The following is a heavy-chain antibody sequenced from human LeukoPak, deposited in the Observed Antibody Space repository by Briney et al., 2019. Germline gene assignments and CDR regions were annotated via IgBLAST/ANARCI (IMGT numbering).Heavy chain of an antibody. D-gene: IGHD6-19*01. CDR2: IWYGGSNK. CDR1: GFTFSSYG. V-gene: IGHV3-30*18. CDR3: AKWRSGSYYFDY. Sequence: PGRSLRLSCAASGFTFSSYGMHWVRQAPGKGLEWVAVIWYGGSNKYYADSVKGRFTISRDNSKNTLYLQMNSLRAEDTAVYYCAKWRSGSYYFDYWGQGTLVTVSS. J-gene: IGHJ4*02.